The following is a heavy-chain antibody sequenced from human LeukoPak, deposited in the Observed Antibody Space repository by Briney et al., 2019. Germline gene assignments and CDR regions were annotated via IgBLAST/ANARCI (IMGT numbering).Heavy chain of an antibody. CDR1: GFTFSSYG. CDR3: ARGSITMIGGNYFDY. V-gene: IGHV3-33*01. J-gene: IGHJ4*02. D-gene: IGHD3-22*01. CDR2: IWYDGSNK. Sequence: GGSLRLSCAASGFTFSSYGMHWVRQAPGKGLEWVAVIWYDGSNKYYADSVKGRFTISRDNSKNTLYLQMNSLRAEDTAVYYCARGSITMIGGNYFDYWGQGTLVTVSS.